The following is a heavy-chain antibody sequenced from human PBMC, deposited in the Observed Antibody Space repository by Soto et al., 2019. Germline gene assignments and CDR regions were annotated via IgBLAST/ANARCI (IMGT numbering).Heavy chain of an antibody. V-gene: IGHV1-69*02. D-gene: IGHD5-12*01. CDR2: IIPILGIA. J-gene: IGHJ4*02. CDR1: GGTFSSYT. CDR3: ARVGSGYDFDY. Sequence: ASVKVSCKASGGTFSSYTISWVRQAPGQGLEWKGRIIPILGIANYAQKFQGRVTITADKSTSTAYMEMSSLRSEDTAVYYCARVGSGYDFDYWGQGTLVTVSS.